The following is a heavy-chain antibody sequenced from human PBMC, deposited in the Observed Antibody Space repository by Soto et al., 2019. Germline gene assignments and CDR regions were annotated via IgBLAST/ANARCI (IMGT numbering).Heavy chain of an antibody. V-gene: IGHV1-18*01. CDR2: ISGFNGNT. Sequence: SVKVSCKASGYTFNFYGITWVRQAPGQGLEWMGWISGFNGNTNYAADLQGRVTMTTDTSTSTAYMELRGLRSDDTAVYYCARVGVSSGHESPDFDSWGQGTLVTVSS. CDR3: ARVGVSSGHESPDFDS. CDR1: GYTFNFYG. J-gene: IGHJ4*02. D-gene: IGHD3-16*01.